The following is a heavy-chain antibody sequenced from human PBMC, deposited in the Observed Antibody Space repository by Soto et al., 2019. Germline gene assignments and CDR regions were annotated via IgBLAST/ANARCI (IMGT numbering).Heavy chain of an antibody. CDR1: GFSLSTSGVG. V-gene: IGHV2-5*01. J-gene: IGHJ4*02. Sequence: SGPTLENPTQTLTLTCTFSGFSLSTSGVGVGWIRQPPGKALEWLALIYWNDDKRYSPSLKSRLTITKDTSKNQVVLTMTNMDPVDTATYYCAHTAAAEYCGGDCYSLYYFDYWGQGTLVTVSS. D-gene: IGHD2-21*02. CDR3: AHTAAAEYCGGDCYSLYYFDY. CDR2: IYWNDDK.